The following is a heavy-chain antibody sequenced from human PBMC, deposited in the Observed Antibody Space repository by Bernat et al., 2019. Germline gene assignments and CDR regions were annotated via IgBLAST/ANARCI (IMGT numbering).Heavy chain of an antibody. Sequence: EVQLVQSGAEVKKPGESLRISCKGSGYSFTSYWISWVRQMPGKGLEWLGRIDPSDSYTNYSPSFQGHVTISADKSISTAYLQWSSLKASDTAMYYCAKDGYSSSWYSDYWGQGTLVTVSS. CDR1: GYSFTSYW. D-gene: IGHD6-13*01. CDR2: IDPSDSYT. CDR3: AKDGYSSSWYSDY. V-gene: IGHV5-10-1*03. J-gene: IGHJ4*02.